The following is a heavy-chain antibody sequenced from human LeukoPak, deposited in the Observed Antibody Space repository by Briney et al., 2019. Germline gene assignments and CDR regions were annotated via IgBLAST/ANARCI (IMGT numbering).Heavy chain of an antibody. J-gene: IGHJ6*03. D-gene: IGHD3-10*01. CDR2: ISGSGGST. Sequence: GGSLRLSCAASGFTFSSYAMSWVRQAPGKGLEWVSAISGSGGSTYYADSVKGRFTISRDNSKNTLYLQMHSLRAEDTAVYYCAKKTREAYYYGSGSPTYYYYMDVWGKGTTVTISS. CDR3: AKKTREAYYYGSGSPTYYYYMDV. CDR1: GFTFSSYA. V-gene: IGHV3-23*01.